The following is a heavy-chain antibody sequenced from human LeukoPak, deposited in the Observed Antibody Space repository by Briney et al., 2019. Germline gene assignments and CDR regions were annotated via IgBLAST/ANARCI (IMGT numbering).Heavy chain of an antibody. Sequence: ASVKVSCKASGYTFTGYYMHWVRQAPGQGLEWMGWINPNSGGTNYAQKFQGRVTMTRDTSISTAYMELSRLRSDDTAVYYCARGLRDNWNDEYNWFDPWGQGTLVTVSS. CDR1: GYTFTGYY. CDR3: ARGLRDNWNDEYNWFDP. CDR2: INPNSGGT. J-gene: IGHJ5*02. D-gene: IGHD1-1*01. V-gene: IGHV1-2*02.